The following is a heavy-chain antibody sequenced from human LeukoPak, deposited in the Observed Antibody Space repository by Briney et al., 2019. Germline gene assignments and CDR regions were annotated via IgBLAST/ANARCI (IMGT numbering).Heavy chain of an antibody. Sequence: GGSLRLSCAASGFTFSSYAMSWVRQAPGKGLEWVSAISGSGGSTYYADSVKGRFTISRDNSKSTLYLQMNSLRAEDTAVYYCAKDRRVIVVVPAASDYWGQGTLVTVSS. D-gene: IGHD2-2*01. V-gene: IGHV3-23*01. CDR3: AKDRRVIVVVPAASDY. J-gene: IGHJ4*02. CDR1: GFTFSSYA. CDR2: ISGSGGST.